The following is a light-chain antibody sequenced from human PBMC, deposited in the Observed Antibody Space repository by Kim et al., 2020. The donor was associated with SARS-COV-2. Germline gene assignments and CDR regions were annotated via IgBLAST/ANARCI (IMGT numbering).Light chain of an antibody. V-gene: IGLV2-14*03. CDR1: SSDVGAYNY. J-gene: IGLJ1*01. CDR2: DVT. CDR3: FSYTRSGTYV. Sequence: QSVLTQPASVSGSPGQSITVSCTGTSSDVGAYNYVSWYQQHPGKAPKLLIFDVTERPSGISSRFSASKSGHTASLTISGLQAEDESDYYCFSYTRSGTYVFGTGTKVTVL.